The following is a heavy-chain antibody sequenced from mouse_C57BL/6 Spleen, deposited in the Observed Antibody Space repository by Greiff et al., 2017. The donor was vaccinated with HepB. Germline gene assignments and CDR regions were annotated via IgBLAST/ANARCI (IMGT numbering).Heavy chain of an antibody. CDR1: GFTFSSYA. J-gene: IGHJ3*01. D-gene: IGHD2-1*01. Sequence: EVKLVESGEGLVKPGGSLKLSCAASGFTFSSYAMSWVRQTPEKRLEWVAYISSGGDYIYYAETVKGRFTISRDNARNTLYLQMSSLKSEDTAMYYCTREDIMGDGNGEFAYWGQGTLVTVSA. V-gene: IGHV5-9-1*02. CDR3: TREDIMGDGNGEFAY. CDR2: ISSGGDYI.